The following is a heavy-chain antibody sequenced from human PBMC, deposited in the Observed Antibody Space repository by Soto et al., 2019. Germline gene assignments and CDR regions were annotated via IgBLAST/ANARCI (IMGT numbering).Heavy chain of an antibody. CDR1: GDSVTSHY. CDR3: ARLEGLATISYYFDF. D-gene: IGHD5-12*01. V-gene: IGHV4-59*08. J-gene: IGHJ4*02. CDR2: MYYTGYA. Sequence: SETLSLTCSFSGDSVTSHYLTWIRQSPEKGLEWIGNMYYTGYAHYNPSLKTRLTISLDKSKSQFSLKLTSVTAADSAVYFCARLEGLATISYYFDFWGPGALVTVSS.